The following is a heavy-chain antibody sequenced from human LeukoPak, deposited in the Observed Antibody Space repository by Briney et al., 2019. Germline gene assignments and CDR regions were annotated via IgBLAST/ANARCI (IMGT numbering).Heavy chain of an antibody. CDR2: IRYDGSNK. V-gene: IGHV3-30*02. J-gene: IGHJ4*02. CDR3: AKDGSLGATYYYGSGSYYMPD. Sequence: GWSLRLSGAASEFTFSSYAMHWFRQAPGKGLEWVAFIRYDGSNKYYADSVKGRFTISRDNSKNTLYLQMNSLRAEDTAVYYCAKDGSLGATYYYGSGSYYMPDWGQGTLVTVSS. CDR1: EFTFSSYA. D-gene: IGHD3-10*01.